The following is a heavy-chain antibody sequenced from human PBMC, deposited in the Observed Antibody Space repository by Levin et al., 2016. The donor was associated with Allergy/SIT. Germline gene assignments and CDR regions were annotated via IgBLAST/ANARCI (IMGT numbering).Heavy chain of an antibody. CDR1: GFTFTTSG. CDR3: AKDWSATALYHFEN. CDR2: ISFDGTSK. J-gene: IGHJ4*02. Sequence: GESLKISCAASGFTFTTSGMHWVRQAPGKGLEWVAGISFDGTSKYYADSVKGRLTISRDNINNTLFLQISSLTVEDTALYYCAKDWSATALYHFENWGQGTLVTVSS. V-gene: IGHV3-30*18. D-gene: IGHD3-3*01.